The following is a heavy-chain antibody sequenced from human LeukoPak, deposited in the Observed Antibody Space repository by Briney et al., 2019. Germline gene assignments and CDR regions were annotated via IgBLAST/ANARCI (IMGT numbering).Heavy chain of an antibody. CDR1: GYTFTSYY. Sequence: ASVKVSCKASGYTFTSYYMHWVRQAPGQGLEWMGIINPSGGSTSYAQKFQGRVTMTRDTSTSTVYMELSSLRSEDTAVYYCESRYYDSSGYHDAFDIWGQGTMATVSS. CDR3: ESRYYDSSGYHDAFDI. CDR2: INPSGGST. J-gene: IGHJ3*02. D-gene: IGHD3-22*01. V-gene: IGHV1-46*01.